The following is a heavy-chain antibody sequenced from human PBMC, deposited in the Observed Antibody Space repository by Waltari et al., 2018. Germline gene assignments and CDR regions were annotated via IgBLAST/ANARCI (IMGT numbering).Heavy chain of an antibody. CDR3: ARGTTL. V-gene: IGHV1-2*02. Sequence: QVQLVQSGAEVKKPGASVKVSCKASGYTFNDYFVHWVRQAPGQGLEWMGWINPTSGDTNYAQKFQGRVSMTRDTSITTAYMELSWLRSDDTAVYFCARGTTLWGQGTLVTVSS. D-gene: IGHD1-7*01. CDR1: GYTFNDYF. J-gene: IGHJ4*02. CDR2: INPTSGDT.